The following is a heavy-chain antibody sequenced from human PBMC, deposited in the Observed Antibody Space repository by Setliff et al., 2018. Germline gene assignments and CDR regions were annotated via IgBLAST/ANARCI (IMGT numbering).Heavy chain of an antibody. J-gene: IGHJ6*03. CDR1: GFIFKNYE. CDR3: ARARYCSSTSCYYYYYMDV. Sequence: GGSLRLSCAASGFIFKNYEMNWVCQAPGKGLEWVSGIARGSRVTYYADSVKGRFTISRDNAKNTLYLQMNSLRAEDTAVYYCARARYCSSTSCYYYYYMDVWGKGTTVTVSS. V-gene: IGHV3-21*01. CDR2: IARGSRVT. D-gene: IGHD2-2*01.